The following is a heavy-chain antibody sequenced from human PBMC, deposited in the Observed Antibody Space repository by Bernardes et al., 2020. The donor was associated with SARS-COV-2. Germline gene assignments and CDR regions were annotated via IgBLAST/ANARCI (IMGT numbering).Heavy chain of an antibody. J-gene: IGHJ1*01. V-gene: IGHV3-21*01. D-gene: IGHD1-1*01. Sequence: GGSLRLSCAASGFTFNTYSMNWVRQAPGRGLEWVASITSGGSYRYYADSVKGRFTISRDNAKNSPYLQMNSRRAEDTAVYYCARAIENGHWGQGTLVTVSS. CDR2: ITSGGSYR. CDR3: ARAIENGH. CDR1: GFTFNTYS.